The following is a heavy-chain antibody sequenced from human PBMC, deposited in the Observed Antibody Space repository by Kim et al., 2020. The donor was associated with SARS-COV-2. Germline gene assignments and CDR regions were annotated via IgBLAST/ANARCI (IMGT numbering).Heavy chain of an antibody. Sequence: GGSLRLSCAASGFTFSSYGMHWVRQAPGKGLEWVAVISYDGSNKYYADSVKGRFTISRDNSKNTLYLQMNSLRAEDTAVYYCAKDGGQQLGSFDYWGQGT. CDR2: ISYDGSNK. CDR3: AKDGGQQLGSFDY. J-gene: IGHJ4*02. CDR1: GFTFSSYG. D-gene: IGHD6-13*01. V-gene: IGHV3-30*18.